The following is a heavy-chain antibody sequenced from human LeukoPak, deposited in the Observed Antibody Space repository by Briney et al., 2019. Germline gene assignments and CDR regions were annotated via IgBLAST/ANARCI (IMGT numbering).Heavy chain of an antibody. Sequence: SETLSLTCTVSGGSISSSNYYWSWIRQPPGKGLEWIGYIYYSGSTYYNPSLKSRVTISVDTSKNQFSLKLSSVTAADTAVYYCITGTGWFDPWGQGTLVTVSS. D-gene: IGHD1-7*01. CDR1: GGSISSSNYY. CDR3: ITGTGWFDP. CDR2: IYYSGST. V-gene: IGHV4-39*01. J-gene: IGHJ5*02.